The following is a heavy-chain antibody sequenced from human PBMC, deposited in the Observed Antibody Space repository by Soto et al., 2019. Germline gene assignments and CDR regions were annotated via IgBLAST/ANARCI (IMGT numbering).Heavy chain of an antibody. V-gene: IGHV4-59*02. CDR3: AREDHIGGYYFDY. J-gene: IGHJ4*02. Sequence: TSETLSLTCTVSGASVTSYFWSWIRQPPGKGLEWIGDIYHNGITKYNPSLKRRITISVDTSKNQFSLKLSSVTAADTAVYYCAREDHIGGYYFDYWGPGTLVTVSS. D-gene: IGHD3-16*01. CDR1: GASVTSYF. CDR2: IYHNGIT.